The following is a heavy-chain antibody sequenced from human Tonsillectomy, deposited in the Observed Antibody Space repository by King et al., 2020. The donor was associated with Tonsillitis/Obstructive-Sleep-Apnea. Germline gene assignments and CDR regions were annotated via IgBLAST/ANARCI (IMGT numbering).Heavy chain of an antibody. J-gene: IGHJ4*02. CDR2: ISSISSTI. D-gene: IGHD3-16*02. CDR1: GFTFSSYS. CDR3: ARDRLNDYIWGSYRYTYFDY. V-gene: IGHV3-48*02. Sequence: VQLVESGGGLVQPGGSLRLSCAASGFTFSSYSMNWGRQAPGKGLEWVSYISSISSTIYYADFVKGRFTISRENAKNSLYLQMNSLRDEDTAVYYCARDRLNDYIWGSYRYTYFDYWGQGTLVTVSS.